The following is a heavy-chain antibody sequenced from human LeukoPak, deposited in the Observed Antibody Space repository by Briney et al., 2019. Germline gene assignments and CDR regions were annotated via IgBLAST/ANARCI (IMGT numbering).Heavy chain of an antibody. CDR1: GYTFTGYY. Sequence: GASVKVSCKASGYTFTGYYMHWVRQAPGQGLEWMGRINPNSGGSNYAQKFQGRVTMTRDTSISTVYMELNRLRSDDTAIYYCARDQNDYGDHNYWGQGTLVTVSS. J-gene: IGHJ4*02. CDR3: ARDQNDYGDHNY. D-gene: IGHD4-17*01. V-gene: IGHV1-2*06. CDR2: INPNSGGS.